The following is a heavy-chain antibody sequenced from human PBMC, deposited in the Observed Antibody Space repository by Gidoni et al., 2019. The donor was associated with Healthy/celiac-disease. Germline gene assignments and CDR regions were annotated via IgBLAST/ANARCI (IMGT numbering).Heavy chain of an antibody. Sequence: EVQLVETGGGLIQPGGSLRLSCTASGFTVSSNYMSWVRQAPGKGLEWVSVIYSGGSTYYADSVKGRFTISRDNSKNTLYLQMNSLRAEDTAVYYCAREAPGIAAAGYFDYWGQGTLVTVSS. CDR1: GFTVSSNY. CDR3: AREAPGIAAAGYFDY. V-gene: IGHV3-53*02. CDR2: IYSGGST. J-gene: IGHJ4*02. D-gene: IGHD6-13*01.